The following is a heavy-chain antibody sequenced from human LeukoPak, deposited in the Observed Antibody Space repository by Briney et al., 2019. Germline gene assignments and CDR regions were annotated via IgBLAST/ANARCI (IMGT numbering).Heavy chain of an antibody. D-gene: IGHD3-22*01. Sequence: GGSLRLSCAASGFTFSSYGMSWVRQAPGKGLEWVSVISGSGGTTHYADSVKGRFTISRDNAKNSLYLQMNSLRAEDTALYYCARSPILDYDSSGYSHGAFDIWGQGTMVTVSS. CDR3: ARSPILDYDSSGYSHGAFDI. CDR1: GFTFSSYG. V-gene: IGHV3-23*01. J-gene: IGHJ3*02. CDR2: ISGSGGTT.